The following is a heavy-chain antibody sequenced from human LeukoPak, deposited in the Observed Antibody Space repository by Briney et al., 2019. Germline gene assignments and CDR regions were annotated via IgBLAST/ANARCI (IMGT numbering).Heavy chain of an antibody. D-gene: IGHD2-15*01. CDR1: GGSISYYY. V-gene: IGHV4-4*07. CDR2: IDASGNT. Sequence: SSETLSLTCTVSGGSISYYYWTWIRQPAGKGLEWIGRIDASGNTKYNPSLRSRVTLSIDTSGPQFSLKLSSVTAADTAVYFCAREGCSGGVCYFDYWGRGTLVTVSS. J-gene: IGHJ4*02. CDR3: AREGCSGGVCYFDY.